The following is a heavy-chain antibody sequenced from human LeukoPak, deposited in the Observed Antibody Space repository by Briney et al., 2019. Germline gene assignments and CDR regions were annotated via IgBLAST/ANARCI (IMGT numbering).Heavy chain of an antibody. CDR1: RFTFNSYA. CDR2: ISSSSSYI. CDR3: ARGPRHIMGAGYNWFDP. J-gene: IGHJ5*02. D-gene: IGHD1-26*01. V-gene: IGHV3-21*01. Sequence: GGSLRLSCAASRFTFNSYAMTWVRQAPGKGLEWVSSISSSSSYIYYADSVKGRFTISRDNAKNSLYLQMNSLRAEDTAVYYCARGPRHIMGAGYNWFDPWGQGTLVTVSS.